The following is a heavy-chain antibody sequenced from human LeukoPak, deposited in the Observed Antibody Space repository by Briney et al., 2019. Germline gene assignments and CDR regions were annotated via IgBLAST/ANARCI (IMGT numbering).Heavy chain of an antibody. CDR3: AGRTSGPFDY. J-gene: IGHJ4*02. D-gene: IGHD3-3*01. Sequence: PSETLSLTCTVSGGSISSYYWSWIRQPPGKGLEWIGYIYYSGSTNYNPPLKSRVTISVDTSKNQFSLKLSSVIAADTAVYYCAGRTSGPFDYWGQGTLVTVSS. V-gene: IGHV4-59*01. CDR1: GGSISSYY. CDR2: IYYSGST.